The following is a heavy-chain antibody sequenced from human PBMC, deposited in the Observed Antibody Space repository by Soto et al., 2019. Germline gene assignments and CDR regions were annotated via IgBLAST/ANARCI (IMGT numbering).Heavy chain of an antibody. CDR3: ASTYSSDHRDAFDI. Sequence: ASVKVSCKASGYTFINYDISWVRQATGRGLEWRGWLNPGSGKTGYANKFQGRVTMTRDASTSTAHLQLSSLTSEDTAVYYCASTYSSDHRDAFDIWGQGTMVTVSS. V-gene: IGHV1-8*02. D-gene: IGHD3-10*01. CDR2: LNPGSGKT. CDR1: GYTFINYD. J-gene: IGHJ3*02.